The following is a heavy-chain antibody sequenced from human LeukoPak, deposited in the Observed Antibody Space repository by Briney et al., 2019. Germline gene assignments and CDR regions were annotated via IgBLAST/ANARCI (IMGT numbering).Heavy chain of an antibody. CDR3: ARGGSSSSYYNNYGMDV. D-gene: IGHD6-13*01. J-gene: IGHJ6*02. Sequence: SVKVSCKASGYSLTSFDINWVRQGSGQGLEWMGWMNPKRGNTGYAPTFQGRVTITRDTSIDTAFMELSSLRPDDTAVYYCARGGSSSSYYNNYGMDVWGQGTTITVSS. CDR1: GYSLTSFD. V-gene: IGHV1-8*01. CDR2: MNPKRGNT.